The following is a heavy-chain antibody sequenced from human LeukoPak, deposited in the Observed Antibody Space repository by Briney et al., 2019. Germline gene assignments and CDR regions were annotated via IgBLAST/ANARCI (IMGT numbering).Heavy chain of an antibody. J-gene: IGHJ4*02. CDR3: ARVAYYDYVWGSYRFDY. CDR1: GESFIGYN. D-gene: IGHD3-16*02. Sequence: SETLSLTCAVYGESFIGYNWTWIRQPPGKGLEWIGEINHSGSTNYSPSLKSRVTISVDTSKNQFSLKLSSVTAADTAVYYCARVAYYDYVWGSYRFDYWGQGTLVTVSS. CDR2: INHSGST. V-gene: IGHV4-34*01.